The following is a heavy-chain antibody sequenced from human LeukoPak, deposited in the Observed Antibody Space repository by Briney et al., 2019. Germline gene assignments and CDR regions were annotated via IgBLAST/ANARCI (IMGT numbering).Heavy chain of an antibody. D-gene: IGHD1-26*01. CDR1: GFTFSTYA. Sequence: GGSLRLSCAASGFTFSTYAMHWVRQAPGKGLEWVALISYDGSNKNYADSVKGRFTISRDNSKNTLYLQMNSLRAEDTAVYYCARGGSYLSAFDIWGQGTMVTVSS. CDR2: ISYDGSNK. CDR3: ARGGSYLSAFDI. J-gene: IGHJ3*02. V-gene: IGHV3-30*14.